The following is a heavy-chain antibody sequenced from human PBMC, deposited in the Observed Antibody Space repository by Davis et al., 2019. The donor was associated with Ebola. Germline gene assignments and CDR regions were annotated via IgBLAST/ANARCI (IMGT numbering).Heavy chain of an antibody. CDR1: GFTFDDYA. CDR3: AKEYYDYIWGSYRLRGAFDI. J-gene: IGHJ3*02. V-gene: IGHV3-9*01. Sequence: SLKISCAASGFTFDDYAMHWVRQAPGKGLEWVSGISWNSGSIGYADSVKGRFTISRDNAKNSLYLQMNSLRAEDTASYYCAKEYYDYIWGSYRLRGAFDIWGQGTMVTVSS. CDR2: ISWNSGSI. D-gene: IGHD3-16*02.